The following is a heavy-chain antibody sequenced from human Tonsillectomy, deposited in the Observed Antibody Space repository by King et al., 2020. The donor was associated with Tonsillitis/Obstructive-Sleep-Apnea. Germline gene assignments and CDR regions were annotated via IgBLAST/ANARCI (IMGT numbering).Heavy chain of an antibody. Sequence: QLQESGPGLVKPSETLSLTCTVSGGSLSSYYWSWIRQPAGKGLEWIGRIYTSGITNYNPSLKGRVTMSVDTSKNQFSLKLSSVTAADTAVYYCARDPEYCSSNNCYPHVDYWGQGTLVTVSS. CDR3: ARDPEYCSSNNCYPHVDY. J-gene: IGHJ4*02. CDR2: IYTSGIT. CDR1: GGSLSSYY. D-gene: IGHD2-2*01. V-gene: IGHV4-4*07.